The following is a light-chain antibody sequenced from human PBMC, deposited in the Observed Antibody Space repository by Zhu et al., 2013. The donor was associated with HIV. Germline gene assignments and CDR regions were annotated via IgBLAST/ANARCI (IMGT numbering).Light chain of an antibody. CDR3: QQYYSTPFT. V-gene: IGKV4-1*01. CDR1: QSVLYTSNNKNY. J-gene: IGKJ3*01. Sequence: DIVMTQSPDSLAVSLGERATINCKSSQSVLYTSNNKNYLAWYQQKPGQPPKLLIYGASSRESGVPDRFSGSGSGTDFTLTINSLQAEDVAVYFCQQYYSTPFTFGPGTKVDLK. CDR2: GAS.